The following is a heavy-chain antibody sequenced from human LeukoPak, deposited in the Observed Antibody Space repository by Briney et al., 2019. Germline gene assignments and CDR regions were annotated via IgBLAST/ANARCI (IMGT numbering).Heavy chain of an antibody. V-gene: IGHV4-34*01. J-gene: IGHJ5*02. CDR2: INHSGST. CDR3: AREVVWFGELTFDP. CDR1: GFTFTSHW. D-gene: IGHD3-10*01. Sequence: GSLRLSCTASGFTFTSHWMHWVRQVPGKGLEWIGEINHSGSTNYNPSLKSRVTISVDTSKNQFSLKLSSVTAADTAVYYCAREVVWFGELTFDPWGQGTLVTVSS.